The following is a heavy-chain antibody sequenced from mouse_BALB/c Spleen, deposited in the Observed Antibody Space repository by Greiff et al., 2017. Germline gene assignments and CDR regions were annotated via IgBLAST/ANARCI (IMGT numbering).Heavy chain of an antibody. V-gene: IGHV5-17*02. CDR1: GFTFSSFG. CDR2: ISSGSSTI. Sequence: EVKLMESGGGLVQPGGSRKLSCAASGFTFSSFGMHWVRQAPEKGLEWVAYISSGSSTIYYADTVKGRFTISRDNPKNTLFLQMTSLRSEDTAMYYCASLYYYGSSYDYYAMDYWGQGTSVTVSS. CDR3: ASLYYYGSSYDYYAMDY. D-gene: IGHD1-1*01. J-gene: IGHJ4*01.